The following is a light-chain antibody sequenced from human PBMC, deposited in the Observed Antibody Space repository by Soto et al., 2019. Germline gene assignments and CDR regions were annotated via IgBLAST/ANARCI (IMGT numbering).Light chain of an antibody. CDR2: QVT. V-gene: IGLV2-14*01. CDR1: SSDVGNYNY. J-gene: IGLJ2*01. CDR3: TSFSTGSSYVI. Sequence: QSVLTQPASVSGSPGQSITISCTGTSSDVGNYNYVSWYQETPGKAPRLIIYQVTNLPSGVSNRFSGSKSGNTASLTISGLQADDEADYYCTSFSTGSSYVIFGGGTKLTVL.